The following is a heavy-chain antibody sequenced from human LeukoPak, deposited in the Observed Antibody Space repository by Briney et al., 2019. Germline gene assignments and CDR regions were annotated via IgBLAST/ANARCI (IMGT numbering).Heavy chain of an antibody. CDR2: MNQDGSDK. CDR1: GFTFSDSW. Sequence: GGSLRLSCAASGFTFSDSWMSWVRQAPGKGLEWVANMNQDGSDKDYVDSVKGRFTISRDNARNSLYLQMGSLKAEDTAVYYCATYTHWVAGDVWGQGTTVTVSS. J-gene: IGHJ6*02. V-gene: IGHV3-7*01. D-gene: IGHD3-16*01. CDR3: ATYTHWVAGDV.